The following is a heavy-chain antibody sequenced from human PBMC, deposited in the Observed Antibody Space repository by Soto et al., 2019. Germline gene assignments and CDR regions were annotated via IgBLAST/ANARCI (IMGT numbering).Heavy chain of an antibody. D-gene: IGHD3-3*01. V-gene: IGHV3-30*18. CDR1: GFTFSDYA. CDR2: ISYDGDNK. J-gene: IGHJ6*02. Sequence: QVHLVESGGGVVQPGRSLRLSCAASGFTFSDYAIHWVRQAPGKGLEWVAVISYDGDNKYYADSVKGRFTISRDNSKNTLYLQLNSLRAEDTAVYYCAKGTGIKVFGVIRGDYYGMDVWGQGTTVTVSS. CDR3: AKGTGIKVFGVIRGDYYGMDV.